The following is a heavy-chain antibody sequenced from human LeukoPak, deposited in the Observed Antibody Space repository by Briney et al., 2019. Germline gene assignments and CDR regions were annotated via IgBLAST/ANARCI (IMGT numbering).Heavy chain of an antibody. V-gene: IGHV1-8*01. CDR1: GYTFTSYD. CDR3: ARVTYGSGIAGMDV. D-gene: IGHD3-10*01. CDR2: MNPNSGNT. J-gene: IGHJ6*02. Sequence: ASVKLSCKASGYTFTSYDINWVRQATGQGLEWMGWMNPNSGNTGYAQKFQGRVTMTRNTSISTAYMELSSLRSEDTAVYYCARVTYGSGIAGMDVWGQGTTVTVSS.